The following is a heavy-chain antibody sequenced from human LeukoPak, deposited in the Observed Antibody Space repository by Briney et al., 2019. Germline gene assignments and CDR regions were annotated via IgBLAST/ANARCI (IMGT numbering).Heavy chain of an antibody. J-gene: IGHJ5*02. CDR2: IYTSGST. V-gene: IGHV4-61*02. CDR1: GGSISSGSYY. Sequence: PSQTLSLTCTVSGGSISSGSYYWSWIRQPAGKGLEWIGRIYTSGSTNYNPSLKSRVTISVDTSKNQFSLKLSSVTAADTAVYYCARGDAALGGSTWFDPWAQGTLATVSS. D-gene: IGHD3-16*01. CDR3: ARGDAALGGSTWFDP.